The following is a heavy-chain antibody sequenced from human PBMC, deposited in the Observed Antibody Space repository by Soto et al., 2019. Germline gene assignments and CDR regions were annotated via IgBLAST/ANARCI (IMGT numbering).Heavy chain of an antibody. J-gene: IGHJ6*02. D-gene: IGHD3-10*01. Sequence: GGSLRLSCAASGFTFSSYGMHWVRQAPGKGLEWVAVIWYDGSNKYYADSVKGRFTISRDNSKNTLYLQMNSLRAEDTAVYYCARDPVVRGVELGYYSMDVWGQGTTVTVSS. CDR3: ARDPVVRGVELGYYSMDV. V-gene: IGHV3-33*01. CDR2: IWYDGSNK. CDR1: GFTFSSYG.